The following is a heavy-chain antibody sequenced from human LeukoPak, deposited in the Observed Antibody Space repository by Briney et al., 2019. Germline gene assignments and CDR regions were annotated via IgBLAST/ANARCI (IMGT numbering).Heavy chain of an antibody. V-gene: IGHV3-21*01. D-gene: IGHD3-22*01. J-gene: IGHJ4*02. CDR1: GFTFSSYS. CDR3: ARAGRLENSSGYLLDFDY. Sequence: PGGSLRLSCAASGFTFSSYSMNWVRQAPGKGLEWVSSIGSSGSYIYYADSVKGRFTISRDNAKNSLYPQMNSLRAEDTAVYYCARAGRLENSSGYLLDFDYWGQGALVTVSS. CDR2: IGSSGSYI.